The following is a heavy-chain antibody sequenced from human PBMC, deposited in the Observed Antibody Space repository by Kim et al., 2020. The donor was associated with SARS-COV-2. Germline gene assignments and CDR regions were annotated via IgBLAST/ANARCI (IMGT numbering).Heavy chain of an antibody. CDR3: ARCLYSSSWYYYYYGMDV. CDR2: IKQDGSEK. D-gene: IGHD6-13*01. CDR1: GFTFSSYW. V-gene: IGHV3-7*01. Sequence: GGSLRLSCAASGFTFSSYWMSWVRQAPGKGLEWVANIKQDGSEKYYVDSVKGRFTISRDNAKNSLYLQMNSLRAEDTAVYYCARCLYSSSWYYYYYGMDVWGQGTTVTVSS. J-gene: IGHJ6*02.